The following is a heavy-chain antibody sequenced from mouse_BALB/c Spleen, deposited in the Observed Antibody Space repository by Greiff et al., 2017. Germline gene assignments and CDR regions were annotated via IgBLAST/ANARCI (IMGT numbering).Heavy chain of an antibody. V-gene: IGHV1-5*01. D-gene: IGHD2-2*01. J-gene: IGHJ4*01. CDR3: TRDYGYGGDYYAMDY. CDR2: IYPGNSDT. Sequence: EVQLQESGTVLARPGASVKMSCKASGYTFTSYWMHWVKQRPGQGLEWIGAIYPGNSDTSYNQKFKGKAKLTAVTSTSTAYMELSSLTNEDSAVYYCTRDYGYGGDYYAMDYWGQGTSVTVSS. CDR1: GYTFTSYW.